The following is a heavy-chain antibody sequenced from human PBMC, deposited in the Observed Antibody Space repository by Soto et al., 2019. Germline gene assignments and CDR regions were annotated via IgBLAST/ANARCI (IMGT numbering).Heavy chain of an antibody. CDR1: GFTFSSYW. V-gene: IGHV3-74*01. D-gene: IGHD4-17*01. CDR3: ASEGVDYGDYETHSFAI. Sequence: EVQLVESGGGLVQPGGSLRLSCAASGFTFSSYWMHWVRQAPGKGLVWVSRINSDGSRTSYADSVKGRFTISRDNAKNPLYLQMNIPGAEDAAVDYCASEGVDYGDYETHSFAIWGQGTMVTVSS. CDR2: INSDGSRT. J-gene: IGHJ3*02.